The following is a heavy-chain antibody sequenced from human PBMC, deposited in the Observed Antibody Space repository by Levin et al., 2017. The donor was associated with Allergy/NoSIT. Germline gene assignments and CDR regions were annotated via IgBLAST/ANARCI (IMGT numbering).Heavy chain of an antibody. Sequence: GESLKISCKASGYTFTGYYMHWVRQAPGQGLEWMGRINPNSGGTNYAQKFQGRVTMTRDTSISTAYMELSRLRSDDTAVYYCARDPRKVLRYFDWLSRGSGCWFDPWGQGTLVTVSS. CDR2: INPNSGGT. J-gene: IGHJ5*02. CDR1: GYTFTGYY. V-gene: IGHV1-2*06. CDR3: ARDPRKVLRYFDWLSRGSGCWFDP. D-gene: IGHD3-9*01.